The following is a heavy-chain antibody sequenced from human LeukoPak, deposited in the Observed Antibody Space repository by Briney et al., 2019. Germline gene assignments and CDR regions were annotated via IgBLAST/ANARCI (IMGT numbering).Heavy chain of an antibody. CDR3: ARGPYSSSWYLEYFQH. CDR2: ISAYNGNT. V-gene: IGHV1-18*01. D-gene: IGHD6-13*01. J-gene: IGHJ1*01. Sequence: ASVKASCKASGYTFTSYGISWVRQAPGQGLEWMGWISAYNGNTNYAQKLQGRVTMTTDTSTSTAYMELRSLRSDDTAVYYCARGPYSSSWYLEYFQHWGQGALVTVSS. CDR1: GYTFTSYG.